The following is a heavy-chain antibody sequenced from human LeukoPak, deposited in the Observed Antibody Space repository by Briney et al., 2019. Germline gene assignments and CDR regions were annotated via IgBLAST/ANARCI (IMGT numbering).Heavy chain of an antibody. CDR3: ARENCGGDCYVGSYYFDY. D-gene: IGHD2-21*02. Sequence: GGSLRLSCAASGFTFSSYAMSWVRQAPGKGLEWVSAISGSGGSTYYADSVKGRFTISRDNSKNTLYLQMNSLRAEDTAVYYCARENCGGDCYVGSYYFDYWGQGTLVTVSS. CDR2: ISGSGGST. J-gene: IGHJ4*02. V-gene: IGHV3-23*01. CDR1: GFTFSSYA.